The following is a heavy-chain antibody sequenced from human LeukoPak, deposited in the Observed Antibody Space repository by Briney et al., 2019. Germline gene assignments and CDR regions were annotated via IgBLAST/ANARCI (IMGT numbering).Heavy chain of an antibody. J-gene: IGHJ4*02. CDR3: AREETTLDTATNGGFDY. V-gene: IGHV4-39*07. Sequence: PSETLSLTCTVSGGSISSSSYYWGWIRQPPGKGLEWIGRIYTSGSTNYNPSLKSRVTMSVDTSKNQFSLKLSSVTAADTAVYYCAREETTLDTATNGGFDYWGQGTLVTVSS. D-gene: IGHD5-18*01. CDR1: GGSISSSSYY. CDR2: IYTSGST.